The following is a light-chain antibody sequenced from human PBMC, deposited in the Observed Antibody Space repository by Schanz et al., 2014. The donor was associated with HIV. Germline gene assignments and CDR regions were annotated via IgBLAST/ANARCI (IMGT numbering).Light chain of an antibody. CDR2: AAS. V-gene: IGKV1-39*01. J-gene: IGKJ2*01. CDR3: QESYSDTPYT. Sequence: DMQMTQSPSSLSASVGDRVTITCRASQSISSYLNWYQQKPGKAPNLLIYAASSLQGGVPSRFSGSGSGTEFTLTITSLQFEDFATYYCQESYSDTPYTFGQGTKVEVK. CDR1: QSISSY.